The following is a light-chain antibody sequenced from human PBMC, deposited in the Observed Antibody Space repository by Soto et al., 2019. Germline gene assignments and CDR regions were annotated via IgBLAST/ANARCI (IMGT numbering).Light chain of an antibody. J-gene: IGKJ1*01. CDR3: QQYGDSPVT. CDR2: DAS. CDR1: QSVNFY. V-gene: IGKV3-20*01. Sequence: ELVLTQSPGSLSLSPGERATLSCRASQSVNFYLAWYQQKPGQAPRLLISDASSRATDVPDRFSGSGSGTDFSLTISRLEPEDFAVYYCQQYGDSPVTFGQGTKVDIK.